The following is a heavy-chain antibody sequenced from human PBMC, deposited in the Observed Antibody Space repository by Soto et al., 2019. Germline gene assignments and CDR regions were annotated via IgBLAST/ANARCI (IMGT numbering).Heavy chain of an antibody. CDR2: IYSSGST. D-gene: IGHD3-16*02. CDR3: ARVAPDIVKLFGS. V-gene: IGHV4-59*01. J-gene: IGHJ4*02. CDR1: GGSISEYY. Sequence: QVQLQESGPGLVKPSETLSLTCTVSGGSISEYYWCWIRQSPEKGLEWIGYIYSSGSTNYNPSLKMQLHISIDPPNNPVSLRLSSVPAADSAVYYCARVAPDIVKLFGSWGQGTLVPVSS.